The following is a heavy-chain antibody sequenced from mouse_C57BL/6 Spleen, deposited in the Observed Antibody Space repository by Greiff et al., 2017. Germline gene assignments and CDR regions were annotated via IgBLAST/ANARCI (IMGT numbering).Heavy chain of an antibody. Sequence: VQLVESGAELARPGASVKMSCKASGYTFTSYTLHWVKQRPGQGLEWIGYINPSSGYTKYNQKFKDKATLTADKSSSTAYMQLSSLTSEDSAVYYCARSANWDEDYWGQGTTLTVSS. CDR3: ARSANWDEDY. CDR1: GYTFTSYT. D-gene: IGHD4-1*01. CDR2: INPSSGYT. J-gene: IGHJ2*01. V-gene: IGHV1-4*01.